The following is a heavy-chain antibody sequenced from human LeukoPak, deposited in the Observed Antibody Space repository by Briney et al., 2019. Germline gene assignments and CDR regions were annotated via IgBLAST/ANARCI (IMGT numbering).Heavy chain of an antibody. D-gene: IGHD6-19*01. Sequence: GGSLRLSCAASGFTFGGYYMSWIRQAPGKGLEWVSYISSSGTTIYYADSVRGRFTISRDNAKNLLYLQMNSLRAEDTAVYYCARGRGAVTGDYFDYWGQGTLVTVSS. CDR1: GFTFGGYY. CDR2: ISSSGTTI. V-gene: IGHV3-11*04. J-gene: IGHJ4*02. CDR3: ARGRGAVTGDYFDY.